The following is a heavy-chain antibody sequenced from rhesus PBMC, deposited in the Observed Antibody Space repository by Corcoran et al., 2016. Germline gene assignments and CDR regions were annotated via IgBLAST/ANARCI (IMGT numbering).Heavy chain of an antibody. V-gene: IGHV4-173*01. CDR1: GGSISSNY. CDR3: VSKNIAAGFDY. D-gene: IGHD6-25*01. CDR2: ISGSGGST. Sequence: QLQLQESGPGLVKPSETLSLTCAVSGGSISSNYWSWIRQPPGKGLEWIGRISGSGGSTDYNPLLQSRVTISTDPAKNQLSLKLSPGTAADPAVYYCVSKNIAAGFDYWGQGVLATVSS. J-gene: IGHJ4*01.